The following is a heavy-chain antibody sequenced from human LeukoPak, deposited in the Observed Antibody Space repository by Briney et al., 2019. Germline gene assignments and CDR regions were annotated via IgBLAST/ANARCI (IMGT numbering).Heavy chain of an antibody. J-gene: IGHJ4*02. Sequence: AGGSLRLSCAASGFTFSSYNMNWVRQAPGKGLEWVGRIRNKANSYTTEYAASVKGRFTISRDDSKNSLYLQMNSLKAEDTAVYYCARGVLWSGYFYFDYWGQGTLVTVSS. CDR1: GFTFSSYN. D-gene: IGHD3-3*01. CDR3: ARGVLWSGYFYFDY. CDR2: IRNKANSYTT. V-gene: IGHV3-72*01.